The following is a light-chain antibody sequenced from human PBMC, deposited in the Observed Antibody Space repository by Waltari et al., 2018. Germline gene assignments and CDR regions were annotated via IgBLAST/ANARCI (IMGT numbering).Light chain of an antibody. CDR1: ILGHKN. J-gene: IGLJ3*02. Sequence: SFELTQPPSVSVSPGQTATITCSGAILGHKNSCWYQQKPGQSPVLVIYEDNKRPSGLPERCSGSNSGNTATLTIGWTQSMDEADYYCKVWDSNTVFGGGTKLTVL. CDR3: KVWDSNTV. CDR2: EDN. V-gene: IGLV3-1*01.